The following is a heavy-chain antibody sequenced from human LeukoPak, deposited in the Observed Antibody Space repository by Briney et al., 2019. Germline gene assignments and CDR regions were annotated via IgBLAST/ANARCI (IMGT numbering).Heavy chain of an antibody. CDR3: AELGITMIGGV. D-gene: IGHD3-10*02. V-gene: IGHV3-30*18. CDR2: ISYDAKSS. Sequence: GGSLRLSCAASGFTFSSYWMSWVRQAPGKGLEWVAVISYDAKSSYHVDSVKGRFTISRDNAKNSLYLQMNSLRAEDTAVYYCAELGITMIGGVWGKGTTVTISS. CDR1: GFTFSSYW. J-gene: IGHJ6*04.